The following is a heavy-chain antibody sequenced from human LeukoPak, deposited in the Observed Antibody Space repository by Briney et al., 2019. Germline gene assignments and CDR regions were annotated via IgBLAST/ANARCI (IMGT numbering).Heavy chain of an antibody. J-gene: IGHJ4*02. V-gene: IGHV1-18*01. D-gene: IGHD2-15*01. CDR1: GYTFTSYG. CDR3: ARMVGGYSDVHFDH. CDR2: TSAYNGDT. Sequence: GASVKVSCKTSGYTFTSYGVSWVRQAPGQGLEWMGGTSAYNGDTNSAQRPQGRVTMTTDTSTSTAYMELRSLRSDATAVYYCARMVGGYSDVHFDHWGQGTLVTVSS.